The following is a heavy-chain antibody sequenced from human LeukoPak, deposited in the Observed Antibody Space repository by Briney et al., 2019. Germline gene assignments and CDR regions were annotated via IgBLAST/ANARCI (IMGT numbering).Heavy chain of an antibody. Sequence: ASVKVSCKASGYTFTDYYMHWVRQAPGQGLEWMGWISAYNGNTNYAQKLQGRVTMTTDTSTSTAYMELRSLRSDDTAVYYCARDSYYGSGSPYWGQGTLVTVSS. V-gene: IGHV1-18*01. CDR3: ARDSYYGSGSPY. D-gene: IGHD3-10*01. CDR1: GYTFTDYY. CDR2: ISAYNGNT. J-gene: IGHJ4*02.